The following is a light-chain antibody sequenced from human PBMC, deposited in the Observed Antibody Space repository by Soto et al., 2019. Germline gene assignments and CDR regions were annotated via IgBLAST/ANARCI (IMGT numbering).Light chain of an antibody. J-gene: IGLJ2*01. CDR2: AVS. CDR1: SSDVGGYNY. CDR3: SSYASSSSPYVV. V-gene: IGLV2-14*01. Sequence: QSALTQPASVSGSPGQSITISCTGTSSDVGGYNYVSWYQQHPGMAPKLMMYAVSNRPSGVSNRFSGSKSGNTASLTISGLQAEDEAHYYCSSYASSSSPYVVLGGGTKLTVL.